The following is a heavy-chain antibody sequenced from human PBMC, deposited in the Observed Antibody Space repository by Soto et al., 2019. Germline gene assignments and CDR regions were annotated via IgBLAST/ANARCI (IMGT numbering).Heavy chain of an antibody. J-gene: IGHJ3*01. CDR2: IRSNIDGATT. CDR1: GFAFKYAR. D-gene: IGHD3-16*01. CDR3: TTDWGRGTHYARAFDV. V-gene: IGHV3-15*01. Sequence: GGSLRLSCAASGFAFKYARMTWVRQAPGKGLEWVGHIRSNIDGATTAYAAPVKGRFTISRDESKNTVDLQMNSLITEDTAVYYCTTDWGRGTHYARAFDVWGQGTMVTVSS.